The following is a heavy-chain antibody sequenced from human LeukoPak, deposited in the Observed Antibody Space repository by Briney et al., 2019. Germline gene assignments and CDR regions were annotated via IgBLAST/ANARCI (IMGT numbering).Heavy chain of an antibody. V-gene: IGHV3-7*04. CDR2: IKQDGSEK. CDR3: ARVGYDYFWGSYRHYQYFDY. CDR1: GFTFSSYW. J-gene: IGHJ4*02. D-gene: IGHD3-16*02. Sequence: PGGSLRLSGAASGFTFSSYWMSWVRQAPGKGLEWVANIKQDGSEKYYVDSVKGRFTISRDNAKNSLYLQMNSLRAEDTAVYYCARVGYDYFWGSYRHYQYFDYWGQGTLVTVSS.